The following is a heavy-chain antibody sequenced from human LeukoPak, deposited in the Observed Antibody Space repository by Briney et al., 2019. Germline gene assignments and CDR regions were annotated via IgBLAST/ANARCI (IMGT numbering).Heavy chain of an antibody. CDR2: IYYSGST. Sequence: SETLSLTCTVSGGSISSYYWSWIRQPPGKGLEWIGYIYYSGSTNYNPSLKSRVTISVDTSKNQFSLKLSSVTAADTAVCYCASRGSSGWYWYYWGQGTLVTVSS. V-gene: IGHV4-59*08. CDR3: ASRGSSGWYWYY. J-gene: IGHJ4*02. CDR1: GGSISSYY. D-gene: IGHD6-19*01.